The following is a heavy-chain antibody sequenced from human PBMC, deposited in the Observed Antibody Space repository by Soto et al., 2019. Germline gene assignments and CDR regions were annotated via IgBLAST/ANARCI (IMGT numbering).Heavy chain of an antibody. D-gene: IGHD6-13*01. J-gene: IGHJ4*02. CDR3: ALYSSSWYPDY. Sequence: GGSLRLSCAASGFTVSSNYMSWVRQAPGKGLEWVSVIYSGGSTYYADSVKGRFTISRDNSKNTLYLQMNSLRAEDTAVYYCALYSSSWYPDYWGQGTLVTVSS. CDR1: GFTVSSNY. CDR2: IYSGGST. V-gene: IGHV3-66*01.